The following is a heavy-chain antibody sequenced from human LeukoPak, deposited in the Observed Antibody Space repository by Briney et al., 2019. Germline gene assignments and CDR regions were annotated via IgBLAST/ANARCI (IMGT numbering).Heavy chain of an antibody. D-gene: IGHD3-22*01. V-gene: IGHV7-4-1*02. CDR2: INTNTGNP. Sequence: ASVKVSCKASGYTFTSYAMNWVRQAPGQGVEWMGWINTNTGNPTYAQGFTGRFVFSLDTSVSTAYLQISSLKAEDTAVYYCARDLVVIGRDDAFDIWGQGTMVTVSS. CDR3: ARDLVVIGRDDAFDI. CDR1: GYTFTSYA. J-gene: IGHJ3*02.